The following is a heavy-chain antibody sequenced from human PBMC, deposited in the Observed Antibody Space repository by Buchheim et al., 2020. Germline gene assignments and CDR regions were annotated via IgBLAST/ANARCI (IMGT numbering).Heavy chain of an antibody. Sequence: QVQLVESGGGVVQPGRSLRLSCAASGFTFSSYAMHWVRQAPGKGLEWVAVISYDGSNKYYADSVKGRFTISRDNSKNKLYLQMNSLRAEDTAVYYCARPLNTAMVGSPLDYWGQGTL. CDR2: ISYDGSNK. CDR3: ARPLNTAMVGSPLDY. J-gene: IGHJ4*02. CDR1: GFTFSSYA. V-gene: IGHV3-30*04. D-gene: IGHD5-18*01.